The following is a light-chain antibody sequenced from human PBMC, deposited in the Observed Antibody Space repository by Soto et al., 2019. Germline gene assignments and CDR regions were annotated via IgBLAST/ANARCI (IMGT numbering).Light chain of an antibody. J-gene: IGKJ5*01. CDR1: QSTSSY. V-gene: IGKV1-5*03. CDR2: QAS. CDR3: HQRSNWPPDT. Sequence: DIQLTQSPSLLSASVGDRVTITCRASQSTSSYLAWYQQKPGKAPKLLIYQASSLENGVPSRFSGSGSGTDFTLTISSLEPEDFAVYYCHQRSNWPPDTFGQGTRLEIK.